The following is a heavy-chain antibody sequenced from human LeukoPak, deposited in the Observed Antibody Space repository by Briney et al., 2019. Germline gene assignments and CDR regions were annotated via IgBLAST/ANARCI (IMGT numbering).Heavy chain of an antibody. V-gene: IGHV4-4*02. CDR3: ARRATFYCSGGSCLVYYFDY. J-gene: IGHJ4*02. CDR2: IYHSGST. CDR1: GGSISSSNW. Sequence: SETLSLTCAVSGGSISSSNWWSWVRQPPGKGLEWIGEIYHSGSTNYNPSLKSRVTISVDTSKNQFSLKLSSVTAADTAVYYCARRATFYCSGGSCLVYYFDYWGQGTLVTVSS. D-gene: IGHD2-15*01.